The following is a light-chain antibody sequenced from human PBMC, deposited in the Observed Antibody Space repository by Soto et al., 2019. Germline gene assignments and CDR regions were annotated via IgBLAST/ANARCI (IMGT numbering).Light chain of an antibody. J-gene: IGKJ4*01. CDR2: AAS. V-gene: IGKV1-9*01. CDR3: QQLNTYPLT. CDR1: QGISNY. Sequence: DIQLTQSPSFLSASVGDRVTITCRASQGISNYLGWYQQKPGKAPNLLIYAASTLQSGVPSRFSGSGSGTEFTLTISSLQPADFATYYYQQLNTYPLTFGGGTNVEIK.